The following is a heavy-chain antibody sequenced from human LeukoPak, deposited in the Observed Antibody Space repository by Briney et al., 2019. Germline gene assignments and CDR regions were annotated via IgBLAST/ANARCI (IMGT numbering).Heavy chain of an antibody. CDR3: AKDRSSGLYTTLDY. J-gene: IGHJ4*02. D-gene: IGHD6-19*01. Sequence: PGASLRLSCAASGFTFSSYAITWVRQAPGKGLEWVSAVSGSGGNTSYADSVKGRFTISRDNSKNTLYLQMNSLRAEDTAVYYCAKDRSSGLYTTLDYWGQGVLVTVSS. V-gene: IGHV3-23*01. CDR2: VSGSGGNT. CDR1: GFTFSSYA.